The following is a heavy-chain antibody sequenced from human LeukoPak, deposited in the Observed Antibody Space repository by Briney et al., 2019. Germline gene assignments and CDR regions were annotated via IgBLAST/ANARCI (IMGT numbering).Heavy chain of an antibody. V-gene: IGHV3-74*01. D-gene: IGHD5-12*01. J-gene: IGHJ5*02. CDR1: GFTFSSYW. CDR3: ARVVSGFSWFDP. Sequence: GGSLRLSCAASGFTFSSYWMHWVRQAPGKGLVWVSRINSDGSSTSYADSVKGRFTISRDNAENTLYLQMNSLRAEDTAVYYCARVVSGFSWFDPWGQGTLVTVSS. CDR2: INSDGSST.